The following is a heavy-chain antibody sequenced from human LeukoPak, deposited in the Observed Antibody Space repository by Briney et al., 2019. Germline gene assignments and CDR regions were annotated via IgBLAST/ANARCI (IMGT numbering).Heavy chain of an antibody. J-gene: IGHJ4*02. CDR3: ARDRAVVVAATDY. Sequence: ASVKVSCTASGYTFTTYGISWVRQAPGQGLEWMGWISPYNGNTNYAQKLQGRVTMTTDTSTSTAYMELRSLRSDDTAVYYCARDRAVVVAATDYWGQGTLVTVSS. V-gene: IGHV1-18*01. D-gene: IGHD2-15*01. CDR1: GYTFTTYG. CDR2: ISPYNGNT.